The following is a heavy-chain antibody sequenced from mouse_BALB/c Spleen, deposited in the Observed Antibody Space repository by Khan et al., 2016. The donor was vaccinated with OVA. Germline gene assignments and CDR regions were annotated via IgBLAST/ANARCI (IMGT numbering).Heavy chain of an antibody. CDR1: GFSLTGYG. CDR3: ARAYYGNYREAMDY. Sequence: QVQLKQSGPGLVAPSPSLSITCTVSGFSLTGYGVNWVRQPPGKGLEWLGMIWGDGSTDYNSALKSRLSISKDNSNSQTFLKMHSLQTTDNARYYCARAYYGNYREAMDYWGQGTSVTVSS. J-gene: IGHJ4*01. V-gene: IGHV2-6-7*01. CDR2: IWGDGST. D-gene: IGHD2-10*01.